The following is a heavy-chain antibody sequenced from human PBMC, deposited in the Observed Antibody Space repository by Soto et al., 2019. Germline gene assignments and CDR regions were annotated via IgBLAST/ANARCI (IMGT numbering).Heavy chain of an antibody. J-gene: IGHJ4*02. D-gene: IGHD1-7*01. V-gene: IGHV4-34*12. CDR3: ARDSTGTTRGSLDY. Sequence: SETLSLTCAVYGGSFSAYYWSWVRQPPGKGLEWIGEIIHSESTKYNPSLKSRVTISVDTSKNQFSLKLSSVTAADTAVYYCARDSTGTTRGSLDYWGQGTLVTVSS. CDR2: IIHSEST. CDR1: GGSFSAYY.